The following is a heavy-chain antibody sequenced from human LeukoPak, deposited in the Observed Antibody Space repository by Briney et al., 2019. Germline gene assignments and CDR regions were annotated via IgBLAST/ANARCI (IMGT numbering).Heavy chain of an antibody. CDR2: IYYSGTT. D-gene: IGHD2-2*02. J-gene: IGHJ5*02. CDR1: GGSISSSTYF. V-gene: IGHV4-39*01. Sequence: SETLSLTCTVSGGSISSSTYFWGWIRQPPGKGLEWLGIIYYSGTTYYNPSLKSRVTISVDTSKNQFSLKLSAVTAADTAVYYCARRGLYGRSPFDPWGQGTLVTVSS. CDR3: ARRGLYGRSPFDP.